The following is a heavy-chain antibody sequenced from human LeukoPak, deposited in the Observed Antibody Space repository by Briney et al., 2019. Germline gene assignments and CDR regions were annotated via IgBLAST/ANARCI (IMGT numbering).Heavy chain of an antibody. CDR3: ASVYDSSGYYVDY. J-gene: IGHJ4*02. CDR2: IYTSGAT. V-gene: IGHV4-4*07. D-gene: IGHD3-22*01. CDR1: GGSLSDYF. Sequence: KPSETLSLTCTVSGGSLSDYFWTWIRQPAGRGLEWIGRIYTSGATNFNASLESRVTMSLDTSKNLFSLRLTSVTAADTAVYYCASVYDSSGYYVDYWGQGTLVTVSS.